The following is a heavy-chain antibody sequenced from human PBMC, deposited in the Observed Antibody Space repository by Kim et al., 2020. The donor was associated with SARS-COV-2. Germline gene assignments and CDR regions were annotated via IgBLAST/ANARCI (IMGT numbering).Heavy chain of an antibody. J-gene: IGHJ5*02. CDR2: IYYSGGT. CDR3: ARVRVPLPGIFGLGGRVNWFDP. Sequence: SETLSLTCTVSGGSISSYYWSWIRQPPGKGLEWIGYIYYSGGTNYNPSLKSRVTISVDTSKNQFSLKLSSVTAADTAVYYCARVRVPLPGIFGLGGRVNWFDPWGQGTLVTVSS. CDR1: GGSISSYY. D-gene: IGHD3-3*01. V-gene: IGHV4-59*13.